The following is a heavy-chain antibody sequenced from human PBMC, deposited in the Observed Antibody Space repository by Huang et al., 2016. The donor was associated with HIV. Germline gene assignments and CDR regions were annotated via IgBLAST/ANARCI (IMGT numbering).Heavy chain of an antibody. Sequence: QVQLVQSGAEVKKPGASVKVSCRTSGYTFTDYFVHWVRQAPGQGLQWMGSINPLSGVTNYAQKFQGRVTMNRDTSIRTVYMELNRLRSDDTALYYCARTQYSGSHPDYWGQGTLVTVSS. CDR3: ARTQYSGSHPDY. V-gene: IGHV1-2*02. CDR2: INPLSGVT. CDR1: GYTFTDYF. J-gene: IGHJ4*02. D-gene: IGHD2-15*01.